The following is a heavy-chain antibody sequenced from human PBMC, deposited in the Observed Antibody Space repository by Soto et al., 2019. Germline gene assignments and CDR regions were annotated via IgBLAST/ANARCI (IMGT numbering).Heavy chain of an antibody. CDR2: ISAYNGNT. J-gene: IGHJ6*03. Sequence: ASVKVSCKASGYTFTSYGISWVRQAPGQGLEWMGWISAYNGNTNYAQKLQGRVTMTTDTSTSTAYMELRSLRSDDTAVYYCARGGCSGVIFYYDYYYYYMDFWGQGTTVTVSS. CDR1: GYTFTSYG. V-gene: IGHV1-18*01. CDR3: ARGGCSGVIFYYDYYYYYMDF. D-gene: IGHD2-15*01.